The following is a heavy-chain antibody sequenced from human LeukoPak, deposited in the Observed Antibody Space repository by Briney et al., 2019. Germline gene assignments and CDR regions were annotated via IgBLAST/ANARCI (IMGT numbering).Heavy chain of an antibody. D-gene: IGHD3-22*01. J-gene: IGHJ4*02. CDR1: GGTFSSYA. CDR3: ARGPSQSSGYYYGTFDY. Sequence: SVKVSCKASGGTFSSYAISWVRQAPGQGLEWMGGIIPIFGTANYAQKFQGRVTITADESTSTAYMELSSLRSEDTAVYYCARGPSQSSGYYYGTFDYWGQGTLVTVSS. CDR2: IIPIFGTA. V-gene: IGHV1-69*13.